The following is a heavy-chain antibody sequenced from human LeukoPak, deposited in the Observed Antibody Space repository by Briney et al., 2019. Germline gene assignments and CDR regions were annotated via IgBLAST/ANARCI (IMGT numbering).Heavy chain of an antibody. CDR2: FDPEDGET. CDR1: GYTLTELS. D-gene: IGHD5-18*01. J-gene: IGHJ4*02. V-gene: IGHV1-24*01. Sequence: GASVKVSCKVSGYTLTELSMHWVRQAPGKGLEWMGGFDPEDGETIYAQKFQGRVTMTEDTSTDTAYMELSSLRSEDTAVYYCATEEDTAMGLQFDYWGQGTLVTVSS. CDR3: ATEEDTAMGLQFDY.